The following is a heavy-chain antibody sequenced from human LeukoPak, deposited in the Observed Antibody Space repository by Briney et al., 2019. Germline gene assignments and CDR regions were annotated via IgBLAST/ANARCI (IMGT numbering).Heavy chain of an antibody. CDR1: GGSIRKYY. D-gene: IGHD2-15*01. Sequence: SEALALTWTGAGGSIRKYYWSWIRQPAGKGLEWIGRKYARWSSNYNPPVQGPVTVSVDTSKNQFSLKLRSVTAADTAVYYCARGPYCSDDICTGGDSFDIWGQGTMVSVSP. J-gene: IGHJ3*02. CDR3: ARGPYCSDDICTGGDSFDI. CDR2: KYARWSS. V-gene: IGHV4-4*07.